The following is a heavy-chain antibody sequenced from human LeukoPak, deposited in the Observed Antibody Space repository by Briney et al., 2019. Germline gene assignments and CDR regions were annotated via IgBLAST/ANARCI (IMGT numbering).Heavy chain of an antibody. CDR3: ARDPDYGGNVWFDP. CDR1: GFTFSSYA. V-gene: IGHV3-30*14. CDR2: ISYDGSNK. Sequence: GGSLRLSCAASGFTFSSYAMHWVRQAPGKGLEWVAVISYDGSNKYYADSVKGRFTISRDNSKNTLYLQMNSLRAEDTAVYYCARDPDYGGNVWFDPWGQGTLVTVSS. D-gene: IGHD4-23*01. J-gene: IGHJ5*02.